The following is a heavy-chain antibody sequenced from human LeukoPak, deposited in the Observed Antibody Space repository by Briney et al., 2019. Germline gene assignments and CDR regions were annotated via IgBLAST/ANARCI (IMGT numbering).Heavy chain of an antibody. V-gene: IGHV1-8*01. J-gene: IGHJ4*02. D-gene: IGHD2-15*01. Sequence: GASVKVSCKASGYSFTNYDINWVRQATGQGLEGMGWMNPNSGNTGLAQKFQGRVTMTRNTSIITAHMELSSLTSEDTAVYYCARVYCSVVVADTRGCYFDSWGQGTLVTVSS. CDR3: ARVYCSVVVADTRGCYFDS. CDR1: GYSFTNYD. CDR2: MNPNSGNT.